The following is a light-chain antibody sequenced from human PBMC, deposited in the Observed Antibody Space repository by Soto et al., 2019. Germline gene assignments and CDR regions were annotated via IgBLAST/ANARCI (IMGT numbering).Light chain of an antibody. CDR1: SGSVSTSYY. CDR2: NTN. V-gene: IGLV8-61*01. Sequence: QTVVTQEPSXXXXXXXXXXLTCGLSSGSVSTSYYPSWYQQTPGQAPRTLIYNTNTRSSGVPDRFSGSILGNKAALTITGAQADDESDYYCVLYMGSGTWVFGGGTQLTVL. CDR3: VLYMGSGTWV. J-gene: IGLJ3*02.